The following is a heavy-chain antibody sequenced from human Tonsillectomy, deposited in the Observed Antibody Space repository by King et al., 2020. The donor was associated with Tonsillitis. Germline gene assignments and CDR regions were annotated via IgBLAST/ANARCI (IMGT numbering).Heavy chain of an antibody. CDR3: ARERVTHSDY. CDR2: INSDGSST. J-gene: IGHJ4*02. V-gene: IGHV3-74*01. Sequence: VQLVESGGGLVQPGGSLRLSCAASGFTFSSYWMHWVRHAPGKGLVWVSRINSDGSSTTYADSVKGRFTISRDNANNTLYLKMNSLRAEDTAVYYCARERVTHSDYWGQGTLVTVSS. CDR1: GFTFSSYW. D-gene: IGHD4-23*01.